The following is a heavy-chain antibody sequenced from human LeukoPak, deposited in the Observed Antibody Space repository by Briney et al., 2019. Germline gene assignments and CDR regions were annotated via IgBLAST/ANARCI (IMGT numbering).Heavy chain of an antibody. CDR3: AKPSSSSWSNFDY. D-gene: IGHD6-13*01. CDR1: GGSFSGYS. CDR2: INHSGST. Sequence: SETLSLTCAVYGGSFSGYSWSWIRQPPGKGLEWIGEINHSGSTNYNPSLKSRVTISVDTSKNQFSLKLSSVTAADTAVYYRAKPSSSSWSNFDYWGQGTLVTVSS. J-gene: IGHJ4*02. V-gene: IGHV4-34*01.